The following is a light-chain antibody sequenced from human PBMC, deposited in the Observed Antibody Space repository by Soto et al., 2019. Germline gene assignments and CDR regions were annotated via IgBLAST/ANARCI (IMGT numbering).Light chain of an antibody. CDR2: GAF. V-gene: IGKV3-15*01. J-gene: IGKJ4*01. CDR3: QQYKSWPPLT. Sequence: EIVMTQSPATLSVSPGETATLSCRAIQSVTYNLAWYQQKPGQGPRLLIYGAFTRATGIPARFRGSGSGTECTLTISSLQSEDFAVYYCQQYKSWPPLTFGGGTKVEIK. CDR1: QSVTYN.